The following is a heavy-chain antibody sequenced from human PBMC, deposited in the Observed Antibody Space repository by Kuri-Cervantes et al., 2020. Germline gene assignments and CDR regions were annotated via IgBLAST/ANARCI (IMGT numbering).Heavy chain of an antibody. V-gene: IGHV1-8*02. CDR3: ARPTTVTSTSDAFDI. Sequence: ASVKVSCKASGYTFTSYDIHWVRQATGQGLEWMGWMNPNGGNTGYAQKFQGRVTMTRNTSISTAYMELSRLRSEDTAVYYCARPTTVTSTSDAFDIWGQGTMVTVSS. J-gene: IGHJ3*02. CDR1: GYTFTSYD. CDR2: MNPNGGNT. D-gene: IGHD4-17*01.